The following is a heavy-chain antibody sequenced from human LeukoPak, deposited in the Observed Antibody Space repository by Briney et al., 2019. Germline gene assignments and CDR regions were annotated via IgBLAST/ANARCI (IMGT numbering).Heavy chain of an antibody. V-gene: IGHV4-34*01. J-gene: IGHJ6*03. CDR2: INHSGST. D-gene: IGHD2-21*01. Sequence: SETLSLTCAVYGGSFSGYYWSWIRQPPGKGLEWIGEINHSGSTNYNPSLKSRVTISVDTSKNQFSLKLSSVTAADTAVYYCARVLWYSYYYMDVWGKGTTVTVSS. CDR1: GGSFSGYY. CDR3: ARVLWYSYYYMDV.